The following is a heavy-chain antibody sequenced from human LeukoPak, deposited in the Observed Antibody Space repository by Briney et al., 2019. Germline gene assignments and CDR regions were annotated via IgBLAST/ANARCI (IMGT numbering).Heavy chain of an antibody. J-gene: IGHJ4*02. D-gene: IGHD3-9*01. V-gene: IGHV3-43D*03. CDR2: ISWDGGST. Sequence: PGGSLRLSCAASGFTFDDYAMHWVRQAPGKGLEWVSLISWDGGSTYYADSVKGRFTISRDNSKNSLYLQMNSLRAEDTALYYCAKARGRTYYDILTGSQREEGFDYWGQGTLVTVSS. CDR1: GFTFDDYA. CDR3: AKARGRTYYDILTGSQREEGFDY.